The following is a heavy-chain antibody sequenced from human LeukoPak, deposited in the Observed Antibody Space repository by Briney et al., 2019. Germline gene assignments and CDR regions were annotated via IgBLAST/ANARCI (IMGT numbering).Heavy chain of an antibody. CDR2: IKEDGSEK. CDR3: ARTIRGY. CDR1: GFTFSNYW. D-gene: IGHD3-10*01. J-gene: IGHJ4*02. V-gene: IGHV3-7*01. Sequence: GGSLRLSCAASGFTFSNYWMSWVRQAPGKGLEWVANIKEDGSEKYYVDPVKGRFTISRDNAKNSLYLQMNSLRAEDTAVYYCARTIRGYWGQGTLVTVSS.